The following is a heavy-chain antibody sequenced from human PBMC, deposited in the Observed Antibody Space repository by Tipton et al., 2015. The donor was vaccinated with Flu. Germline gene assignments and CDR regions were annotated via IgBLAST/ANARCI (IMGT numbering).Heavy chain of an antibody. CDR2: IYYSGST. J-gene: IGHJ6*02. Sequence: LRLSCTVSGGSISSYYWSWIRQPPGKGLEWIGYIYYSGSTNYDPSLKSRVTISVDTSKNQFSLKLSSVTAADTAVYHCARELNYGMDVWGQGTTVTVSS. V-gene: IGHV4-59*01. CDR1: GGSISSYY. CDR3: ARELNYGMDV.